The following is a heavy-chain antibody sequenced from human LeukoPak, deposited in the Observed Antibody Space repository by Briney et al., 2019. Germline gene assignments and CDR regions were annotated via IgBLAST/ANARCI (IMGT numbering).Heavy chain of an antibody. CDR3: ARVPGTSGAYWYFDL. D-gene: IGHD6-19*01. Sequence: SETLSLTCTVSGGSISDYYWSWIRQSAGKGLEWIGRIYPCGSTNYNPSLKSRVTMSLDTSKNQFSLKLSSVTAADTAVYYFARVPGTSGAYWYFDLWGRGNLVTVYS. V-gene: IGHV4-4*07. CDR2: IYPCGST. J-gene: IGHJ2*01. CDR1: GGSISDYY.